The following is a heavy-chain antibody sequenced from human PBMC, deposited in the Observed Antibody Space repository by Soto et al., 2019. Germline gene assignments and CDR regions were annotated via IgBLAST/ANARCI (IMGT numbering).Heavy chain of an antibody. D-gene: IGHD3-10*01. CDR3: ARAGSGNYFRLDY. J-gene: IGHJ4*02. Sequence: GGSLRLSCAASGFTFSDYTMNWVCQAPGKGLEWIAYISGRSETIYFADSVRGRVTISRDNGKNSLFLQMNNLRGEDTAVYYCARAGSGNYFRLDYWGQGTLVTVGS. CDR2: ISGRSETI. CDR1: GFTFSDYT. V-gene: IGHV3-48*01.